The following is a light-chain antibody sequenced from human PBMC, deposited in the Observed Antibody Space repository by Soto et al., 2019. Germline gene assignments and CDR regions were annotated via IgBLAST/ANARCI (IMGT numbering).Light chain of an antibody. CDR1: QSISSW. CDR2: DTF. V-gene: IGKV1-5*01. J-gene: IGKJ4*01. Sequence: DIQMTQSPSSLCASVGVRVSITCRASQSISSWLACYQQKPGKAPKLLMFDTFSLESGVPSRFSGSRSGTEFTLTISSLQPDDYATYYCQQYNSYSPLTFGGGTKVDIK. CDR3: QQYNSYSPLT.